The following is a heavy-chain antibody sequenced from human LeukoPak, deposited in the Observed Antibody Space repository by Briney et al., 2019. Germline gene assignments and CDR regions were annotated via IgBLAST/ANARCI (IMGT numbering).Heavy chain of an antibody. CDR2: IYTSGST. Sequence: SETLSLTCTVSGGFISSSSYYWSWIRQPAGKGLEWIGRIYTSGSTNYNPSLKSRVTISVDTSKNQFSLKLSSVTAADTAVYYCARDLLYCSGGSCYEYFDYWGQGTLVTVSS. D-gene: IGHD2-15*01. CDR3: ARDLLYCSGGSCYEYFDY. J-gene: IGHJ4*02. CDR1: GGFISSSSYY. V-gene: IGHV4-61*02.